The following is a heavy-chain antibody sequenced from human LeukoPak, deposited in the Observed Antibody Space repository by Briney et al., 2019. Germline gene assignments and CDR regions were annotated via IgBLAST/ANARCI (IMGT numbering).Heavy chain of an antibody. CDR1: GGTFSSYT. D-gene: IGHD6-13*01. Sequence: SVKVSCKASGGTFSSYTISWVRQAPGQGLEWMGRIIPILGIANYAQKFQGRVTITTDESTSTAYMELSSLRSEDTAVYYCAILRGYSSSWYNWFDPWGQGTLVTVSS. CDR3: AILRGYSSSWYNWFDP. V-gene: IGHV1-69*02. J-gene: IGHJ5*02. CDR2: IIPILGIA.